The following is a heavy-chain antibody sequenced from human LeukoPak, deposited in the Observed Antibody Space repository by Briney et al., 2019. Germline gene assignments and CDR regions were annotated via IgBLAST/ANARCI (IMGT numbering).Heavy chain of an antibody. CDR1: GYTFTSYD. CDR3: ARGIRRSYYYYMDV. D-gene: IGHD6-6*01. J-gene: IGHJ6*03. Sequence: ASVKVSCKASGYTFTSYDINWVRQATGQGLEWMGWMNPNSGNTGYAQKFQGRVTITRNTSISTAYMELSSLRSEDTAVYYCARGIRRSYYYYMDVWGKGTTVTVSS. V-gene: IGHV1-8*03. CDR2: MNPNSGNT.